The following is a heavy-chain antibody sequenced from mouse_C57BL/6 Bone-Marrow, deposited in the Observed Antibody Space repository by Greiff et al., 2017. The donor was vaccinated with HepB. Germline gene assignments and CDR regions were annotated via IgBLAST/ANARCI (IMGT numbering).Heavy chain of an antibody. CDR1: GFTFSDYY. CDR2: ISNGGGST. Sequence: LQESGGGLVQPGGSLKLSCAASGFTFSDYYMYWVRQTPEKRLEWVAYISNGGGSTYYPDTVKGRFTISRDNAKNTLYLQMSRLKSEDTAMYYSARRGGSSFYFDYWGQGTTLTVSS. CDR3: ARRGGSSFYFDY. V-gene: IGHV5-12*01. J-gene: IGHJ2*01. D-gene: IGHD1-1*01.